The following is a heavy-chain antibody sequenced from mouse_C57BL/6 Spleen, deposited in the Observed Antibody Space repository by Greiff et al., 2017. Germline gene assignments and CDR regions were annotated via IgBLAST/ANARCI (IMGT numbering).Heavy chain of an antibody. V-gene: IGHV1-69*01. D-gene: IGHD1-1*01. J-gene: IGHJ4*01. CDR1: GYTFTSYW. Sequence: QVQLQQPGAELVMPGASVKLSCKASGYTFTSYWMHWVKQRPGQGLEWIGEIDPSDSYTNYNQKFKGKSTLTVDKSSSTAYMQLSSLTSEDSAVYYCARGGTGKGYYAMDYWGQGTSGTVSS. CDR3: ARGGTGKGYYAMDY. CDR2: IDPSDSYT.